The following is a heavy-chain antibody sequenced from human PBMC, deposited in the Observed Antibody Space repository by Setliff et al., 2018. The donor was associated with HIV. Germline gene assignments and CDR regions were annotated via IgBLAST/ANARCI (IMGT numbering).Heavy chain of an antibody. J-gene: IGHJ5*02. D-gene: IGHD6-13*01. CDR3: ARIIVAAAGTGFDP. CDR2: IYHSGSA. Sequence: SETLSLTCAVSGGSISSSNWWSWVRQPPGKGLEWIGEIYHSGSANYNPSLKSRVIISIYKSKNKFSLKVSSVTAADTAVYYCARIIVAAAGTGFDPWGQGILVTVSS. CDR1: GGSISSSNW. V-gene: IGHV4-4*02.